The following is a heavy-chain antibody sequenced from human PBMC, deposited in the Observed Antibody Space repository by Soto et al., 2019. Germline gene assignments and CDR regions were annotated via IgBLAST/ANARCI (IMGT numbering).Heavy chain of an antibody. Sequence: QVQLVESGGGVVQPGRSLRLSCAASGCTFSSYAMHWVRKAPGKGLEWVAVISYDGSNKYYADSVKGRFTISRDNSKNTLYLQMNSLRAEDTAVYYCARCPTYYYDSSGPFDYWGQGTLVTVSS. D-gene: IGHD3-22*01. CDR2: ISYDGSNK. CDR3: ARCPTYYYDSSGPFDY. V-gene: IGHV3-30-3*01. CDR1: GCTFSSYA. J-gene: IGHJ4*02.